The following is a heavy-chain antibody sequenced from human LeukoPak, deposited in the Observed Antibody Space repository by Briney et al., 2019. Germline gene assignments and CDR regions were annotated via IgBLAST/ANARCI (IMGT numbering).Heavy chain of an antibody. CDR3: ARSRPPKWELSDYYYYGMDV. CDR1: GYTFTCYY. CDR2: INPNSGGT. Sequence: ASVKVSCKASGYTFTCYYMHWVRQAPRQGLEWMGWINPNSGGTNYAQKVQGRVTMTRDTSISSAYMELSRLRSDDTAGYYCARSRPPKWELSDYYYYGMDVWGQGTTVTVSS. J-gene: IGHJ6*02. D-gene: IGHD1-26*01. V-gene: IGHV1-2*02.